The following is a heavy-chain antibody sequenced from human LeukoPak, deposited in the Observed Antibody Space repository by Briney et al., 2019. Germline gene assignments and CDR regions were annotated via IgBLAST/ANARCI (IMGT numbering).Heavy chain of an antibody. CDR3: ARDSSVAGTTFDL. J-gene: IGHJ4*02. V-gene: IGHV3-53*01. D-gene: IGHD6-19*01. Sequence: PGGFLRLSCAASGFTVSSNYMSWVRQAPGKGLEWVSVIYSGGSTYYADSVKGRFTISRDNSKNTLYLQMNSLRAEDTAVYYCARDSSVAGTTFDLWGQGTLVTVSS. CDR2: IYSGGST. CDR1: GFTVSSNY.